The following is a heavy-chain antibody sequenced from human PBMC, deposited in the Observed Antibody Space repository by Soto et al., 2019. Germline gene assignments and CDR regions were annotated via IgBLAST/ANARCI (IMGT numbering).Heavy chain of an antibody. V-gene: IGHV3-73*01. CDR1: GFTFSGSA. CDR3: TRPDYGSPTDFDY. D-gene: IGHD4-17*01. CDR2: IRSKANSYAT. Sequence: GGSLRLSCAASGFTFSGSAMHWVRQASGKGLEWVGRIRSKANSYATAYAASVKGRFTISRDDSKNTAYLQMNSLKTEDTAVYYCTRPDYGSPTDFDYWGQGTLVTVSS. J-gene: IGHJ4*02.